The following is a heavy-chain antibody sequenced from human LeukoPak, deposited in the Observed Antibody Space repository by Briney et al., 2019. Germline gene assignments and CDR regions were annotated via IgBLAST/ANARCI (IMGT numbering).Heavy chain of an antibody. Sequence: PGRSLRLSCAASGFTFSSYAMHWVRQAPGKGLEWVAVISYDGSNKYYADSVKGRFTISRDNSKNTLYLQMNSLRAEDTAVYYWARDLPLSDIVVVPAAIGYYMDVWGKGTTVTVSS. V-gene: IGHV3-30*01. D-gene: IGHD2-2*01. CDR1: GFTFSSYA. CDR2: ISYDGSNK. J-gene: IGHJ6*03. CDR3: ARDLPLSDIVVVPAAIGYYMDV.